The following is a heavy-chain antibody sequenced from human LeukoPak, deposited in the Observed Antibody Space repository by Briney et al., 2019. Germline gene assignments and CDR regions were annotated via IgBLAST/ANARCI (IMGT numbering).Heavy chain of an antibody. CDR1: GGSISSGSYY. V-gene: IGHV4-61*02. J-gene: IGHJ4*02. Sequence: PSQTLSLTCTVSGGSISSGSYYWSWIRQPAGKGLEWIGRIYTSGSTNYNPSLKSRVTISVDTSKNQFSLKLSSVTAADTAVYYCARSGHVTADYGGNSGFDYWGQGTLVTVSS. D-gene: IGHD4-23*01. CDR3: ARSGHVTADYGGNSGFDY. CDR2: IYTSGST.